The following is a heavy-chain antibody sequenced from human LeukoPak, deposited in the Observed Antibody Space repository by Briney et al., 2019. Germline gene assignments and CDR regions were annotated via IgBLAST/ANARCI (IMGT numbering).Heavy chain of an antibody. V-gene: IGHV6-1*01. Sequence: SQTLSLTCGISGDSVSSNSASWNWIRQSPSRGLEWLGRTYYRSKWYNDYAESVKSRIIINPDTSKNQFSLQLNSVTPEDTAVYYCSRGSAFDIWGLGTMVTVSS. CDR1: GDSVSSNSAS. J-gene: IGHJ3*02. CDR3: SRGSAFDI. CDR2: TYYRSKWYN.